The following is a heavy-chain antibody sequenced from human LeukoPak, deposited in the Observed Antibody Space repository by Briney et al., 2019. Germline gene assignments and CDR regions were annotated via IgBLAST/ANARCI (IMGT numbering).Heavy chain of an antibody. CDR3: AGASEMIVVVRYGVDV. D-gene: IGHD3-22*01. CDR1: GFAFGSEA. V-gene: IGHV3-21*01. Sequence: PGGSLRLSCAVSGFAFGSEAMSWVRQSPGKGLEWVSSISSSSSYIYYADSVKGRFTISRDNAKNSLYLQMNSLRAEDTAVYYCAGASEMIVVVRYGVDVWGQGTTVTVSS. CDR2: ISSSSSYI. J-gene: IGHJ6*02.